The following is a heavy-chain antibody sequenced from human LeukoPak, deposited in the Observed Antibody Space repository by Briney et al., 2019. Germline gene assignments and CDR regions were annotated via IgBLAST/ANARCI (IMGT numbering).Heavy chain of an antibody. V-gene: IGHV4-34*01. J-gene: IGHJ5*02. D-gene: IGHD2-15*01. CDR2: INRGGGA. CDR3: ATARCSGDGCYPNWIDP. Sequence: SETLSLTCAVYGGSFSGYYWNWIRQAPGKGLESIGEINRGGGANYNPSLKSRVTIAVGTSKNQFSLKLTSVTAADTAVYCATARCSGDGCYPNWIDPWGQGTLVTVSS. CDR1: GGSFSGYY.